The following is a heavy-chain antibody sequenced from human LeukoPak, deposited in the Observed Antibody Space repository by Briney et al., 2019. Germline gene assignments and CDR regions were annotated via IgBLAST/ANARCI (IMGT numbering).Heavy chain of an antibody. CDR1: GFTFISYG. V-gene: IGHV3-30*18. CDR3: VKEYDGY. Sequence: GGSLRLSCAASGFTFISYGIHWVRQAPGKGLEWVAVISKDGSDKKYADSVKGRFIISRDNSKNTLYLQMNSLRAEDTAVYYCVKEYDGYWGQGTLVTVSS. J-gene: IGHJ4*02. D-gene: IGHD2-8*01. CDR2: ISKDGSDK.